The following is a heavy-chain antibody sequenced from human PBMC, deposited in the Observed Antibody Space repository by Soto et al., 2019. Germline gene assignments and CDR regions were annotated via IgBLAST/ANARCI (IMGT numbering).Heavy chain of an antibody. Sequence: SETLSLTCAVYGGSFSGYYWSWIRQPPGKGLEWIGAINHSGSTNYNPSLKSRVTISVDTSKNQFSLKLSSVTAADTAVYYCARGDPPDIVVVPAAIEYSSSSGAFDIWGQGTMVTVSS. CDR2: INHSGST. V-gene: IGHV4-34*01. J-gene: IGHJ3*02. D-gene: IGHD2-2*01. CDR1: GGSFSGYY. CDR3: ARGDPPDIVVVPAAIEYSSSSGAFDI.